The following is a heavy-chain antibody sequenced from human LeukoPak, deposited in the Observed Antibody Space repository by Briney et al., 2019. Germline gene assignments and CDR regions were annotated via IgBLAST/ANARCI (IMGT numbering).Heavy chain of an antibody. J-gene: IGHJ3*02. CDR1: GFTFSSYA. CDR2: ISASEGNT. D-gene: IGHD3-10*01. Sequence: GGSLTLSCAASGFTFSSYAMSWVRQAPGKGLEWVSPISASEGNTYYADSVKGPFTISRHNAKNSLFLQMNSLRAEETAIYYCARGWSYYGSGGHPDAFDIWGQGTLVTVSS. CDR3: ARGWSYYGSGGHPDAFDI. V-gene: IGHV3-23*01.